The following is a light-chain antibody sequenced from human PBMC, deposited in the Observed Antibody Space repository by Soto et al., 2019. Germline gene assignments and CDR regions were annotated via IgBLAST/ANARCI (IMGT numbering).Light chain of an antibody. CDR2: RNN. V-gene: IGLV1-47*01. CDR1: SSNIGTNY. Sequence: QSVLSQPPSASGTPGQGVTVSCSGSSSNIGTNYVYWYQQLPATAPKLLIYRNNQRPSGVPDRFAGSKSGTSASLAISGLRSEDEADYFCAAWDDSLSGVLFGGGTKLTVL. J-gene: IGLJ3*02. CDR3: AAWDDSLSGVL.